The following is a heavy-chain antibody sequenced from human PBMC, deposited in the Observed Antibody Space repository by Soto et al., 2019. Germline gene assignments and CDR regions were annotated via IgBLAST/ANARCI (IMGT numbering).Heavy chain of an antibody. V-gene: IGHV3-48*03. CDR3: APAPTGLDV. CDR2: ISSSGDII. D-gene: IGHD1-1*01. J-gene: IGHJ6*02. CDR1: GFTFRSYE. Sequence: GGSLRLSCAASGFTFRSYEMNWVRQAPGKGLEWVSYISSSGDIIYYADSVKGRFTISRDNAKNSLFLQMNSLRVEDTAVYYCAPAPTGLDVWGQGTTVTVSS.